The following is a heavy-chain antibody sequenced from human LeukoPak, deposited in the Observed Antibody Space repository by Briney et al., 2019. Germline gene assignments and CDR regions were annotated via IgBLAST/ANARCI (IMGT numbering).Heavy chain of an antibody. D-gene: IGHD2-15*01. V-gene: IGHV1-2*02. CDR1: GYTFTGYY. Sequence: AAVKVSCKASGYTFTGYYMHWVRQAPPQGLEWMGWINPNSVDTNYAQKLQGRVTMTRDTSISTAYMELSRLRSDDTAVYYCARDGSDIVDPWGRGTRATVSA. CDR2: INPNSVDT. CDR3: ARDGSDIVDP. J-gene: IGHJ5*02.